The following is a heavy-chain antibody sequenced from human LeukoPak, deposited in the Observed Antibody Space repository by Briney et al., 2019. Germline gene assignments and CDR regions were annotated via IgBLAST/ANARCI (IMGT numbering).Heavy chain of an antibody. CDR3: ARTPVTVIRGVIEDGMDV. V-gene: IGHV1-2*02. Sequence: ASVRVSCKPPEYTFTDYYLHWVRQAPGQGLEWMGWINPTPGRTNYAHKFQGRVTMTRDTSVGTAYMDLSRLTSDDTAVYYCARTPVTVIRGVIEDGMDVWGQGTTVTVSS. D-gene: IGHD3-10*01. J-gene: IGHJ6*02. CDR1: EYTFTDYY. CDR2: INPTPGRT.